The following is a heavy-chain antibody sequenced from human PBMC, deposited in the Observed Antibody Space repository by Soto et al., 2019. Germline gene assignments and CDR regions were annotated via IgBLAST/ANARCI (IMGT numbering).Heavy chain of an antibody. CDR2: IYYSGST. CDR1: GGSIRSYY. J-gene: IGHJ6*03. Sequence: SETLSLTCTGWGGSIRSYYWSWIRQPPGKGLEWIGYIYYSGSTNYNPSLKSRVTISVDTSKNQFSLKLSSVTAADTAVYYCARSPSYYYYYMDVWGKGTTVT. V-gene: IGHV4-59*01. CDR3: ARSPSYYYYYMDV.